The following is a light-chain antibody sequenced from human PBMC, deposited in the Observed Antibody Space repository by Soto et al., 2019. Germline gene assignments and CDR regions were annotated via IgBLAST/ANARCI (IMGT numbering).Light chain of an antibody. Sequence: SYELTQPPSVSVSPGQTANITCSGDKLGEKYACWYQQKPGQSPVLVIYQDMKRPSGIPERFSGSNSGNTATLTISGTQAMDEADYYCQAWDSSTGVFGTGTKLTVL. CDR3: QAWDSSTGV. J-gene: IGLJ1*01. CDR2: QDM. V-gene: IGLV3-1*01. CDR1: KLGEKY.